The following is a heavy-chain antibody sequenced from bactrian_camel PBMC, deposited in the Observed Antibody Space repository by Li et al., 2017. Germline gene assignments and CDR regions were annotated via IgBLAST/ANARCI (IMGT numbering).Heavy chain of an antibody. Sequence: HVQLVESGGGSVQVGGSLRLSCVASGDTIGRYCMGWFRQIPDKEREAVATIDANGKTRYADSVKGRFTISKDNAANILYLQMHSLKPEDTALYYCATQRSWSTGAYAANYWGQGTQVTVS. J-gene: IGHJ4*01. D-gene: IGHD6*01. V-gene: IGHV3S55*01. CDR2: IDANGKT. CDR3: ATQRSWSTGAYAANY. CDR1: GDTIGRYC.